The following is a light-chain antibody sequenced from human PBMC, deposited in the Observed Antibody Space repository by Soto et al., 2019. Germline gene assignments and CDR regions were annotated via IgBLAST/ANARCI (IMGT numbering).Light chain of an antibody. J-gene: IGKJ4*01. CDR2: GAS. V-gene: IGKV3-20*01. CDR3: QQYGSSLFT. CDR1: QSVSSSY. Sequence: EIVLTQSPGTLSLSPGERATLSCRASQSVSSSYLAWYQQKPGQAPRLLIYGASSRATGIPDRFSGSGSGTDFTLTISRLEPEDFAAYYCQQYGSSLFTFGGGNKGELK.